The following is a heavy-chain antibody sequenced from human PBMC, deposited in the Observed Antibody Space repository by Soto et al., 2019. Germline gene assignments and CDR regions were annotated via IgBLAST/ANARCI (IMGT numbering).Heavy chain of an antibody. CDR3: ARMDSSGWVQNWFDP. CDR1: GFSLSNARMG. V-gene: IGHV2-26*01. Sequence: QVTLKESGPVLVKPTETLTLTCTVSGFSLSNARMGVSWIRQPPGKALEWLAHIFSNDEKSYSTSLKSRLTLSKDTSKSQVVLTMTNMDPVDTATYYCARMDSSGWVQNWFDPWGQGTLVTVSS. D-gene: IGHD3-22*01. J-gene: IGHJ5*02. CDR2: IFSNDEK.